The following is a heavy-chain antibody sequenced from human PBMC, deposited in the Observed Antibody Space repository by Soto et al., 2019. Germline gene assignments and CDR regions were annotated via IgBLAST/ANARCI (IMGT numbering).Heavy chain of an antibody. V-gene: IGHV4-59*01. J-gene: IGHJ5*02. D-gene: IGHD2-8*01. CDR3: ARDRFYTIDP. CDR2: IYYSGST. Sequence: SKTLSLTCTVSGGSINRYYCSWIRQPPGKGLEWIGYIYYSGSTNYNPSLKSRVTISVDTSKNQFSLKLSSVTAADSAVYYCARDRFYTIDPWGQGSL. CDR1: GGSINRYY.